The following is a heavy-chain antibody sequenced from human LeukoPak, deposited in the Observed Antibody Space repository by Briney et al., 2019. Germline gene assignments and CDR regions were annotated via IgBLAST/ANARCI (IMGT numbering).Heavy chain of an antibody. D-gene: IGHD3-22*01. CDR3: ARKFRGYYDSTRRYYFDY. CDR2: INHSGST. J-gene: IGHJ4*02. CDR1: GGSFSGYY. Sequence: SETLSLTCAVYGGSFSGYYWSWIRQPPGKGLEWIGEINHSGSTNYNPSLKSRVTISVDTSKNQFSLKLSSVTAADTAVYYCARKFRGYYDSTRRYYFDYWGQGTLATVSS. V-gene: IGHV4-34*01.